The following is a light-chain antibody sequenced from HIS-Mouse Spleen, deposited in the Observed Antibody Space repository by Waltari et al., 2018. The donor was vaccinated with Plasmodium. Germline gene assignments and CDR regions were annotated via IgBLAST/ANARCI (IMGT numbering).Light chain of an antibody. CDR1: ASPRRY. CDR3: YSTDSSGNHRV. Sequence: SYGLTQPPSVAVSHGHTARITCPGAASPRRYAYWYQQKSGQAPVLVIYEDNKRPSGIPERFSGSSSGTMATLTISGAQVEDEADYYCYSTDSSGNHRVFGGGTKLTVL. J-gene: IGLJ3*02. V-gene: IGLV3-10*01. CDR2: EDN.